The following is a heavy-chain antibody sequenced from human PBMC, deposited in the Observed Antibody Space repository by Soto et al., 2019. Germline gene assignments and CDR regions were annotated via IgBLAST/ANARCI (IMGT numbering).Heavy chain of an antibody. CDR1: GFTFSSYG. J-gene: IGHJ3*02. V-gene: IGHV3-30*18. CDR3: AKDGDSSGYPPLLRAFDI. CDR2: ISYDGSNK. D-gene: IGHD3-22*01. Sequence: LRLSCAASGFTFSSYGIHWVRQAPGKGLEWVAVISYDGSNKYYADSVKGRFTISRDNSKNTLYLQMNSLRAEDTAVYYCAKDGDSSGYPPLLRAFDIWGQGTMVTVSS.